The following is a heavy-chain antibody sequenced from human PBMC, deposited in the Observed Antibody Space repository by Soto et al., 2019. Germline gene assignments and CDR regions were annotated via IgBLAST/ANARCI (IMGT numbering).Heavy chain of an antibody. J-gene: IGHJ5*02. CDR1: GYTFTSYY. Sequence: QVQLVQSGAEVKKPGASVKVSCKASGYTFTSYYMHWVRQAPGQGLEWMGIINPSGGSTSYAQKFQGRVTMTRDTSTSTVYMELSSLCSEDTAVYYCARDSITIFGVLGWFDPWGQGTLVTVSS. V-gene: IGHV1-46*03. D-gene: IGHD3-3*01. CDR3: ARDSITIFGVLGWFDP. CDR2: INPSGGST.